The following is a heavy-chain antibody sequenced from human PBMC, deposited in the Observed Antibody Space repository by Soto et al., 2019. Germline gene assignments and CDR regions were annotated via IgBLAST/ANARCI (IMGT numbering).Heavy chain of an antibody. CDR3: AKERRVVIVMGGGDAFDI. CDR2: ISYDGSNK. J-gene: IGHJ3*02. Sequence: ESGGGVVQPGRSLRLSCAASGFTFSSYGMHWVRQAPGKGLEWVAVISYDGSNKYYADSVKGRFTIARDNSKNTLYLQMNGLRAEDTAVYYCAKERRVVIVMGGGDAFDIWGQGTMVTVSS. D-gene: IGHD3-22*01. V-gene: IGHV3-30*18. CDR1: GFTFSSYG.